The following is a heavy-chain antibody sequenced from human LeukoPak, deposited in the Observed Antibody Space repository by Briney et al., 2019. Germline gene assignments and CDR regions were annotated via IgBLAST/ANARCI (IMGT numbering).Heavy chain of an antibody. V-gene: IGHV4-39*07. CDR2: IYYNGNT. CDR1: GGSISSRTYY. CDR3: VRDGKEFGTLDY. J-gene: IGHJ4*02. D-gene: IGHD3-10*01. Sequence: SSETLSLTCTVPGGSISSRTYYWGWIRQPPGKGLEWIGNIYYNGNTYYNPSLKSRVTISADTSKNQFSLKLTSVTAADTAVYYCVRDGKEFGTLDYWGQGTLVTVSS.